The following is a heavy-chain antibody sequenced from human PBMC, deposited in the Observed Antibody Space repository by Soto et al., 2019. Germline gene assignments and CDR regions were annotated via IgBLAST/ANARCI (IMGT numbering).Heavy chain of an antibody. CDR2: INAGNGNT. V-gene: IGHV1-3*01. CDR3: ARDLRGIVVVPAAYYYYYGMDV. D-gene: IGHD2-2*01. Sequence: GASVKVSCKASGYTFTSYAMHWVRQAPGQRLEWMGWINAGNGNTKYSQKFQGRVTITRDTSASTAYMELSSLRSEDTAVYYCARDLRGIVVVPAAYYYYYGMDVWGQGTTVTVS. J-gene: IGHJ6*02. CDR1: GYTFTSYA.